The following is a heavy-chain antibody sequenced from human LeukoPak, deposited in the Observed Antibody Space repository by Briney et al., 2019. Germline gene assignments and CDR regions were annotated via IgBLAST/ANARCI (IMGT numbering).Heavy chain of an antibody. CDR2: ISGSGGST. V-gene: IGHV3-23*01. D-gene: IGHD2-21*02. CDR1: GFTFSSYA. J-gene: IGHJ4*02. CDR3: ARDPRGVVTAILDY. Sequence: GSLRLSCAASGFTFSSYAMSWVRQAPGKGLEWVSAISGSGGSTYYADSVKGRFTISRDNSKNTLYLQMNSLRAEDTAVYYCARDPRGVVTAILDYWGQGTLVTVSS.